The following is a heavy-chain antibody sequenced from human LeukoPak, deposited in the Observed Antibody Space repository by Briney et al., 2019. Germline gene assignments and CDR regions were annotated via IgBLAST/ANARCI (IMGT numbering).Heavy chain of an antibody. D-gene: IGHD4-17*01. CDR2: ISWDGGST. Sequence: GGSLRLSCAASGFTFDDYAMHWVRQAPGKGLEWVSLISWDGGSTYYVDSVKGRFTISRDNAKNSLYLQMNSLRAEDTAVYYCARDYYGDYFFDYWGQGTLVTVSS. CDR1: GFTFDDYA. CDR3: ARDYYGDYFFDY. J-gene: IGHJ4*02. V-gene: IGHV3-43D*03.